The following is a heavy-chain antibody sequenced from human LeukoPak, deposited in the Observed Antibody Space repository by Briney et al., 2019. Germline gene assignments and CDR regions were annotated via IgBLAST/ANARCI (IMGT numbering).Heavy chain of an antibody. Sequence: KPSGTLSLTCAVSGGSISSSNWWSWVRQPPGKGLEWLGEIYHSGNTNYNPSLKSRVTLSVDKSKNQFSLKLTSVTAADTAVYYCARRESRAEGDWFDLWGQGTLVTVSS. CDR1: GGSISSSNW. CDR2: IYHSGNT. J-gene: IGHJ5*02. CDR3: ARRESRAEGDWFDL. D-gene: IGHD2-2*01. V-gene: IGHV4-4*02.